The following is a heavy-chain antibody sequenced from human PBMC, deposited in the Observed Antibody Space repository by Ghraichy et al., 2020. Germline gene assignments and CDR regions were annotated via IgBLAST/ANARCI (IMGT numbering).Heavy chain of an antibody. Sequence: GGSLRLSCAASGFTFSGYDMHWVRQGKGKGLEWVAAIGTLSDTFYPDSVKGRFIISRDNARNSLYLQMNSLRAEDTAVYYCTRDPPDGWSPGMDVWGQGTTVTVSS. V-gene: IGHV3-13*01. CDR2: IGTLSDT. CDR1: GFTFSGYD. J-gene: IGHJ6*02. D-gene: IGHD6-19*01. CDR3: TRDPPDGWSPGMDV.